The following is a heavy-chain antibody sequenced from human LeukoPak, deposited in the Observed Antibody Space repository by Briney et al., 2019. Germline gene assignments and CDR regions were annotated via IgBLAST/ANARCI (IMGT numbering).Heavy chain of an antibody. CDR3: AREWFGELLDGY. CDR2: ISSSSSYI. D-gene: IGHD3-10*01. Sequence: PGGSLRLSCAASGFTFSSYSMNWVRQAPGKGLEWVSSISSSSSYIYYADSVKGRFTISRDNAKNSLYLQMNSLRTEDTAVYYCAREWFGELLDGYWGQGTLVTVSS. CDR1: GFTFSSYS. J-gene: IGHJ4*02. V-gene: IGHV3-21*01.